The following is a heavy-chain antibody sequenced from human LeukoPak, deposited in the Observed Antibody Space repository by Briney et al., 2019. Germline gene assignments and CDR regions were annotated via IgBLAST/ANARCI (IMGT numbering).Heavy chain of an antibody. J-gene: IGHJ4*02. Sequence: SQTLSLTCAISGDSVSSNTAAWNWIRQSPSRGLEWLGRTFYRSKWYNDYAVSVKSRIIINPDTSKNQFSLHLNSVTPEDTAVYYCARAEEWLVRGGIDYWGQGTLVTVSS. CDR3: ARAEEWLVRGGIDY. CDR1: GDSVSSNTAA. CDR2: TFYRSKWYN. D-gene: IGHD6-19*01. V-gene: IGHV6-1*01.